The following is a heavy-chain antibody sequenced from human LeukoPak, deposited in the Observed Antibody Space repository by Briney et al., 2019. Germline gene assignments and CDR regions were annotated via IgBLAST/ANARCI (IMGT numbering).Heavy chain of an antibody. V-gene: IGHV4-39*01. CDR3: MRHEEEDGYNAKPFDF. J-gene: IGHJ4*02. CDR1: GGSISNSSYY. CDR2: IFYTGRT. Sequence: PSETLSLTCTVSGGSISNSSYYWGWVRQPPGKGLEWIGTIFYTGRTYYTPSLMSRVTISVDTSENQFSLRLSYVTAADTAMYFCMRHEEEDGYNAKPFDFWGQGTQVTVSS. D-gene: IGHD5-24*01.